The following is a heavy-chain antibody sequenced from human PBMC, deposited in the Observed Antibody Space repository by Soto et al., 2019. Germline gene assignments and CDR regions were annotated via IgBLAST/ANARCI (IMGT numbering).Heavy chain of an antibody. CDR1: GFTFSSYS. CDR3: SRDSEIWFGEKDGMDV. V-gene: IGHV3-48*02. D-gene: IGHD3-10*01. CDR2: ISSSSSTI. Sequence: GGSLRLSCAASGFTFSSYSMNWVRQAPGKGLEWVSYISSSSSTIYYADSVKGRFTISRDNAKNSLYLQMNSLRDEDTAAYYCSRDSEIWFGEKDGMDVRGQGTTVIVSS. J-gene: IGHJ6*02.